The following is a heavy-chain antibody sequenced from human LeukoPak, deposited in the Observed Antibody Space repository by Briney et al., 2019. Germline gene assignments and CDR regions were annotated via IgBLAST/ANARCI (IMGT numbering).Heavy chain of an antibody. CDR2: IHTSGDT. CDR1: GLTGSHNY. J-gene: IGHJ5*02. Sequence: GGSLRLSCAASGLTGSHNYVSWVRQAPGKGLEWVSAIHTSGDTCYADSVKGRFTISRDNSKSTVYLQMNSLRVEDTATYYCARDSGFYTVAPLGYFSKTWGQGALVVVSS. V-gene: IGHV3-53*01. CDR3: ARDSGFYTVAPLGYFSKT. D-gene: IGHD2-15*01.